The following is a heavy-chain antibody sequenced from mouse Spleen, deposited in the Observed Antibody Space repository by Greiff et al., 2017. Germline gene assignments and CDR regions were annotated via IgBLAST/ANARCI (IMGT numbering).Heavy chain of an antibody. Sequence: QVQLQQPGAELVRPGTSVKLSCKASGYTFTSYWMHWVKQRPGKGLEWIGVIDPSDSYTNYNQKFKGKATLTVDTSSSTAYMQLSSLTSEDSAVYYCARRPDHFDYWGQGTTLTVSS. CDR3: ARRPDHFDY. CDR2: IDPSDSYT. V-gene: IGHV1-59*01. CDR1: GYTFTSYW. J-gene: IGHJ2*01.